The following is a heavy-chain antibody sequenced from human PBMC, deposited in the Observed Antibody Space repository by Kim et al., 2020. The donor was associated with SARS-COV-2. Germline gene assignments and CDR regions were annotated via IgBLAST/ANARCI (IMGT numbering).Heavy chain of an antibody. V-gene: IGHV3-53*01. D-gene: IGHD3-22*01. CDR1: GFTVSSNY. CDR2: IYSGGST. J-gene: IGHJ3*02. Sequence: GGSLRLSCAASGFTVSSNYMSWVRQAPGKGLEWVSVIYSGGSTYYADSVKGRFTISRDNSKNTLYLQMNSLRAEDTAVYYCAREILRDYYYDSSGYPGGAYAFDIWGQGTMVTVSS. CDR3: AREILRDYYYDSSGYPGGAYAFDI.